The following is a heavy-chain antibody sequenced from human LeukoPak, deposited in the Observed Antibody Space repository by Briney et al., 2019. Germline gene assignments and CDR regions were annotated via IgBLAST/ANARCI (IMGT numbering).Heavy chain of an antibody. J-gene: IGHJ6*03. D-gene: IGHD3-3*01. CDR3: ARDFDPRLLKDFWSGTTHYYYDMDV. Sequence: GASVKVSCKASGYTFTGYYMHWGRQAPGQRLEWMGWINPNSGGTNYAQKFQVWVTMTRDTSISTAYMELSRLRSDDTAVYYCARDFDPRLLKDFWSGTTHYYYDMDVWGKGTTVTVSS. V-gene: IGHV1-2*04. CDR1: GYTFTGYY. CDR2: INPNSGGT.